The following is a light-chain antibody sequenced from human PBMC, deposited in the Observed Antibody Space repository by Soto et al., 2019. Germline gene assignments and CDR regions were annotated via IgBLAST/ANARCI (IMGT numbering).Light chain of an antibody. J-gene: IGKJ4*01. CDR2: DAS. CDR1: QSISSY. CDR3: QHRSNWPLT. Sequence: EIVLTQSPATLSLSPGERATLSCRASQSISSYLAWYQQKPGQAPRLLIYDASNRATGIPGRFSDSGSGTDFTLTISSLEPEDFAVYYCQHRSNWPLTFGGGTKVGIK. V-gene: IGKV3-11*01.